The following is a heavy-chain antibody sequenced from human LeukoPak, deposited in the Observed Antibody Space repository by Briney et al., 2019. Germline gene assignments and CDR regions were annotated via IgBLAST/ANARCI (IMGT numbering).Heavy chain of an antibody. CDR3: ARGRIVVVPAAMAYYYYGMDV. Sequence: SETLSLTCAVYGGSFSGYYWSWIRQPPGKGLEWIGEINHSGSTNYNPSLKSRVTISVDTSKNQFSLKLSSVTAADTAVYYCARGRIVVVPAAMAYYYYGMDVWGKGPTVTVSS. CDR1: GGSFSGYY. V-gene: IGHV4-34*01. D-gene: IGHD2-2*01. CDR2: INHSGST. J-gene: IGHJ6*04.